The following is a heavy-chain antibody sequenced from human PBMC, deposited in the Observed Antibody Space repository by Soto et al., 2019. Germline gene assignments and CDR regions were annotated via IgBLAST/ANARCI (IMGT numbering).Heavy chain of an antibody. V-gene: IGHV4-61*01. J-gene: IGHJ4*02. Sequence: PSETLSLTCSVSGGSFTGGTYYWTWILQPPGKGLEWIGDVYFTGSTKYNPSLKSRITISLDTSKNQFSLRLSSVTTADTAVYYCARENFGTASFDSWGQGTLVTVSS. CDR3: ARENFGTASFDS. D-gene: IGHD1-7*01. CDR2: VYFTGST. CDR1: GGSFTGGTYY.